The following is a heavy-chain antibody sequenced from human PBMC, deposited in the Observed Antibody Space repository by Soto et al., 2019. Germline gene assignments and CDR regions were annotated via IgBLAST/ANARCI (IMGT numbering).Heavy chain of an antibody. J-gene: IGHJ4*02. D-gene: IGHD6-19*01. CDR2: ISGSGGST. V-gene: IGHV3-23*01. CDR1: GVTFSSDW. CDR3: AREGAVAGRTFDS. Sequence: PGGSLRLSCAASGVTFSSDWMHWVRQAPGKGLEWVSAISGSGGSTYYADSVKGRFTISRDNSKNTLYLQMNSLRAEDTAVYYCAREGAVAGRTFDSWGQGTLVTVPS.